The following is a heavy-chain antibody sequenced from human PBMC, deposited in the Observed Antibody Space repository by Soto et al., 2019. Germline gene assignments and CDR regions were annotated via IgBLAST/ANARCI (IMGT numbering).Heavy chain of an antibody. D-gene: IGHD2-8*02. CDR3: ASHPLVSGAFDI. J-gene: IGHJ3*02. CDR2: ISSSGSTI. V-gene: IGHV3-11*01. Sequence: QVQLVESGGGLVKPGGSLRLSCAASGFTFSDYYMSWIRQAPGKGLEWVSYISSSGSTIYYSDSLKGRFTISRDNAKNSLYVQMNSLRAEDTAVYYCASHPLVSGAFDIWGQGTMVTVSS. CDR1: GFTFSDYY.